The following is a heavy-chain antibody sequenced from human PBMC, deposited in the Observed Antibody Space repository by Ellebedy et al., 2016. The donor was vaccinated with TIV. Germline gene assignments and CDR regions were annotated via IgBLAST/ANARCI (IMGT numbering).Heavy chain of an antibody. CDR1: GFTFSSDA. D-gene: IGHD5-18*01. J-gene: IGHJ4*02. V-gene: IGHV3-64*01. CDR2: ISSNGGST. Sequence: PGGSLRLSCAASGFTFSSDAMHWVRQAPGKGLEYVSAISSNGGSTYYANSVKGRFTISRDNSKNTLYLQMGSLRAEDMAVYYCASSNSYGYTRGFDYWGQGTLVTVSS. CDR3: ASSNSYGYTRGFDY.